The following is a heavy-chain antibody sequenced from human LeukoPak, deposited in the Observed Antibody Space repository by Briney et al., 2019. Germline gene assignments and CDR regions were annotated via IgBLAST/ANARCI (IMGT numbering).Heavy chain of an antibody. Sequence: GASVKVSCKASGGTFSSYAISWVRQAPGQGLEWMGGIIPIFGTANYAQKFQGRVTITTDESTCTAYMELSSLRSEDKAVYYCARGKMPEQWPQPYYFDYWGQGTLVTVSS. CDR2: IIPIFGTA. CDR1: GGTFSSYA. CDR3: ARGKMPEQWPQPYYFDY. V-gene: IGHV1-69*05. D-gene: IGHD6-19*01. J-gene: IGHJ4*02.